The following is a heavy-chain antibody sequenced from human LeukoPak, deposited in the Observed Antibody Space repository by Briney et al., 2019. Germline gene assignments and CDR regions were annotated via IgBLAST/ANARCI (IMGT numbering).Heavy chain of an antibody. CDR1: GYTFTGYY. Sequence: ASVKVSCKASGYTFTGYYMHWVRQAPGQGLEWMGWINPNSGGTNYAQKFQGRVTMTRDTSISTAYMELSRLRSDDTAVYYCARERGEWDLLRDALDIWGQGTMVTVSS. V-gene: IGHV1-2*02. D-gene: IGHD1-26*01. J-gene: IGHJ3*02. CDR3: ARERGEWDLLRDALDI. CDR2: INPNSGGT.